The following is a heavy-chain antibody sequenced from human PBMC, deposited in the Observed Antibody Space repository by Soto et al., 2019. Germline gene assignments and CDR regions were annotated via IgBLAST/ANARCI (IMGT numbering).Heavy chain of an antibody. D-gene: IGHD5-12*01. CDR3: ARHHGPTTSENWFDP. CDR2: ISTYSGDT. Sequence: QVHLVQSGVEVKTPGASVKVSCQASGYTFFTYDISWVRQAPGQGLEWMGWISTYSGDTKYAQKFQGRVTMTTDTSTTTAYLELRXXXXXDTAVYYCARHHGPTTSENWFDP. J-gene: IGHJ5*02. CDR1: GYTFFTYD. V-gene: IGHV1-18*01.